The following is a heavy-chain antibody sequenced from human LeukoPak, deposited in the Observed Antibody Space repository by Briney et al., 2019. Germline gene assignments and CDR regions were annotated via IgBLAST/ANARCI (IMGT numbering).Heavy chain of an antibody. CDR3: AKTNGYYSD. J-gene: IGHJ4*02. CDR2: ISASGGTT. Sequence: GGSLRLSWAASGFNFSNYGMHWVRQAPGKGLEWVSGISASGGTTYYADSVQGRCTISRDKSKQSLSLQVSSLRAEDTAVYYCAKTNGYYSDWGQGTLVTVSS. CDR1: GFNFSNYG. V-gene: IGHV3-23*01. D-gene: IGHD3-22*01.